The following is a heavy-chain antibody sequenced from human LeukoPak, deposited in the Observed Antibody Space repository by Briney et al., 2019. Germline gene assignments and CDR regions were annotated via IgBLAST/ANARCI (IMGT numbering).Heavy chain of an antibody. CDR3: AKPSGYSYSGSFDY. Sequence: GGSLRLSCAASGFTFSSYAMGWVRQAPGKGLEWVSALSGSGGSTYYADSVKGRFTISRDNSKNTLSLQMNSLRAEDTAVFYCAKPSGYSYSGSFDYWGQGTLVTVSS. V-gene: IGHV3-23*01. CDR2: LSGSGGST. J-gene: IGHJ4*02. CDR1: GFTFSSYA. D-gene: IGHD3-22*01.